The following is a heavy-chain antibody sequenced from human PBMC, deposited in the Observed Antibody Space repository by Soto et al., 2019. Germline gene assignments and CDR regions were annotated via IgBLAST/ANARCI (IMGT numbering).Heavy chain of an antibody. J-gene: IGHJ5*02. CDR2: IDPSDSYT. V-gene: IGHV5-10-1*01. CDR1: GYSFTSYW. D-gene: IGHD4-4*01. CDR3: ARLYSNYEGHDP. Sequence: PGESLKISCKGSGYSFTSYWISWVRQMPGKGLEWMGRIDPSDSYTNYSPSFQGHVTSSANKSISTAYLQWSSLKASDTAMYYCARLYSNYEGHDPWGQGTLVTVSS.